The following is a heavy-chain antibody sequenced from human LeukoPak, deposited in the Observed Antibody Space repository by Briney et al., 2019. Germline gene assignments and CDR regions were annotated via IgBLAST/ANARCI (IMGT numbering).Heavy chain of an antibody. J-gene: IGHJ4*02. D-gene: IGHD6-19*01. V-gene: IGHV3-30-3*01. CDR3: ARAPQWLGSYFDY. CDR1: GFTFSYYA. CDR2: ISYDGSNE. Sequence: WVLILSCAASGFTFSYYAMHWVRQAPGKGLEWVTVISYDGSNEYYADSVKGRFTISRDNSKNTLYLQMNSLRAEDTAVYYCARAPQWLGSYFDYWGQGTLVTVSS.